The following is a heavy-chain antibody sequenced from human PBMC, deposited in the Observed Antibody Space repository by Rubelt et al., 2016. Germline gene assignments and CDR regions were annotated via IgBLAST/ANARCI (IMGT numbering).Heavy chain of an antibody. Sequence: QVQLQQWGAGLLKPSETLSLTCAVYGGSFSGYYWSWIRQPPGKGLEWIGEINHSGSTNYNPSLKSRVTISVDTSKNQFSLKLSSVTAADTAVYYCAREHVGYSSLDVWGQGTTVTVSS. J-gene: IGHJ6*02. V-gene: IGHV4-34*01. CDR3: AREHVGYSSLDV. CDR1: GGSFSGYY. CDR2: INHSGST. D-gene: IGHD6-13*01.